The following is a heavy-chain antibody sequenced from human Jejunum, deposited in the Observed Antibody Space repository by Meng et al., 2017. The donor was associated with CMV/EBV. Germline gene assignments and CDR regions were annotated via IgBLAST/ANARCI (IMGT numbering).Heavy chain of an antibody. D-gene: IGHD3/OR15-3a*01. CDR1: GFTIKSFA. CDR3: ARDPFYNFWTGSHFEL. CDR2: IGGSGQNT. Sequence: GFTIKSFAMRWVRQAPGKGLEWVSGIGGSGQNTAYAESVKGRFTISRDNYKETVYLEMSNLRAEDTATYYCARDPFYNFWTGSHFELWGRGTLVTVSS. V-gene: IGHV3-23*01. J-gene: IGHJ4*02.